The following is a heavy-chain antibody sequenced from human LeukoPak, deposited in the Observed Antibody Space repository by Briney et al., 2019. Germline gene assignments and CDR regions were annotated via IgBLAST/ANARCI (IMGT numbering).Heavy chain of an antibody. Sequence: ASVKVSCKASGYIFINHGIAWVRQAPGQGLEYMGWISAYNGNTDYAQKFQGRVTMTTDTATSTAYLELTTLRSDDTAVYYCARWGPSPSDYWGQGTLVTVSS. J-gene: IGHJ4*02. CDR3: ARWGPSPSDY. V-gene: IGHV1-18*01. CDR2: ISAYNGNT. D-gene: IGHD3-16*01. CDR1: GYIFINHG.